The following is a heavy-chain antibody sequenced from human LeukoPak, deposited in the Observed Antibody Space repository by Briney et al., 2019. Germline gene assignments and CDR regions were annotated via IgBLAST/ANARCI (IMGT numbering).Heavy chain of an antibody. V-gene: IGHV4-59*08. CDR1: GGSISTYH. D-gene: IGHD3-9*01. CDR3: ARQQEVDDWGGSCFFDY. J-gene: IGHJ4*02. CDR2: IDYIVSI. Sequence: SESPSLSRTVPGGSISTYHSSCIWQPPGKRLQWSGYIDYIVSIKYNPSLKSRVTISAATSNSQFSLKLRSVTAADTGVYYCARQQEVDDWGGSCFFDYWGRATLVTVCS.